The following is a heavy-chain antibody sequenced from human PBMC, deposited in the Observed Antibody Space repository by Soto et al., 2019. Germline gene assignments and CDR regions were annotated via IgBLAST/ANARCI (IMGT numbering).Heavy chain of an antibody. CDR1: GFTFSSYA. CDR2: ISGSGGST. V-gene: IGHV3-23*01. J-gene: IGHJ4*02. CDR3: ASRGSGSDYDY. Sequence: EVQLLESGGGLVQPGGSLRLSCAASGFTFSSYAMRWVRQAPVKGLEWVSAISGSGGSTYYADSVKGRFTISRDNSKNTLYLQMSSLRAEDTAGSYCASRGSGSDYDYWGQGTLVTVSS. D-gene: IGHD1-26*01.